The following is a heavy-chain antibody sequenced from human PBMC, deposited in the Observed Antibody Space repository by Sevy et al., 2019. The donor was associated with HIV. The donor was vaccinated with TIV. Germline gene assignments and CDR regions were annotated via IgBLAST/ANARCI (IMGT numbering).Heavy chain of an antibody. CDR2: IYYSGIP. Sequence: SETLSLTCTVSGGSISSSNYYWGWIRQPPGKGLEWIGSIYYSGIPYYNPSLKSRVTISVDTSKNQFFLNLSSVTAPDTAVYYCAGMEVGGYDLLTGRSTGWFDPWGQGTLVTVSS. CDR1: GGSISSSNYY. CDR3: AGMEVGGYDLLTGRSTGWFDP. J-gene: IGHJ5*02. D-gene: IGHD3-9*01. V-gene: IGHV4-39*01.